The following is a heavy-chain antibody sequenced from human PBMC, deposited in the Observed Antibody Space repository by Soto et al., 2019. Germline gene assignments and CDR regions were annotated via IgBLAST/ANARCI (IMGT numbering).Heavy chain of an antibody. D-gene: IGHD3-3*01. Sequence: QLHLVQSGAVVKKPGASVTVSCSASGYPVTAYYMHWVRQAPGRGLGWMGGINPATGAAKYTQTFQGRVTRARATSTRTVFMELRGLASEDTAVFSCARGGGVGVAGSAAFDMWGQGTVVTVSS. CDR3: ARGGGVGVAGSAAFDM. J-gene: IGHJ3*02. CDR2: INPATGAA. V-gene: IGHV1-2*01. CDR1: GYPVTAYY.